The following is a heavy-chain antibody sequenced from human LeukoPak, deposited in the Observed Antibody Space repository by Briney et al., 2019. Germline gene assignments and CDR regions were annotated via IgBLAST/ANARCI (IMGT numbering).Heavy chain of an antibody. V-gene: IGHV1-46*01. CDR3: AISPHYYDFWSGYYTRFDY. J-gene: IGHJ4*02. CDR2: INPSGGST. CDR1: GYTFTSYY. Sequence: ASVKVSCKASGYTFTSYYMHWVRQAPGQGLEWMGIINPSGGSTSYAQEFQGRVTMTRDTSTSTVYMELSSLRSEDTAVYYCAISPHYYDFWSGYYTRFDYWGQGTLVTVSS. D-gene: IGHD3-3*01.